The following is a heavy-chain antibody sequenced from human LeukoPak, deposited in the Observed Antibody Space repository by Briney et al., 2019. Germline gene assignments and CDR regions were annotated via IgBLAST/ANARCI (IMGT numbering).Heavy chain of an antibody. J-gene: IGHJ4*02. CDR3: ARDSIPYSSSWFWVDY. CDR1: GFTFSNYS. Sequence: GGSLRLSCAASGFTFSNYSMNWVRQAPGKGLEWVSYISSGSNTIYYAASVKGRFTISRDNGKSSLFLQMNSPRDEDTAVYYCARDSIPYSSSWFWVDYWGQGTLVTVSS. D-gene: IGHD6-13*01. CDR2: ISSGSNTI. V-gene: IGHV3-48*02.